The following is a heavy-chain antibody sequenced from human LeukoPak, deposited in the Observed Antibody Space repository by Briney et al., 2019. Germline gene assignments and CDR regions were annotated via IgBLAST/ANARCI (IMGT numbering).Heavy chain of an antibody. J-gene: IGHJ4*02. Sequence: GGSLRLSCAASGFTFDDYGMSWVRQAPGKGLEWVSGINWNGGSTGYADSVKGRFTISRDNAKNSLYLQMNNLRAEDTALYYCARNRGSGSYQYFDYWGQGTLVTVSS. CDR3: ARNRGSGSYQYFDY. D-gene: IGHD3-10*01. V-gene: IGHV3-20*04. CDR1: GFTFDDYG. CDR2: INWNGGST.